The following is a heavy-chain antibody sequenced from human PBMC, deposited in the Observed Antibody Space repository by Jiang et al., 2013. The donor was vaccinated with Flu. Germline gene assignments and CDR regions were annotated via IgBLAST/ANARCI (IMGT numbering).Heavy chain of an antibody. CDR1: GFTFGDYA. CDR3: TRHGGPYYFDY. V-gene: IGHV3-49*03. Sequence: VQLLESGGGLVEPGRSLRLSCTASGFTFGDYAMSYFRQAPGKGLEWVGFIRKKDHGGTTEYAASVKGRFTISRDESKSIAYLQMNSLKTEDAALYYCTRHGGPYYFDYWGQGTLVTVSS. CDR2: IRKKDHGGTT. D-gene: IGHD5-24*01. J-gene: IGHJ4*02.